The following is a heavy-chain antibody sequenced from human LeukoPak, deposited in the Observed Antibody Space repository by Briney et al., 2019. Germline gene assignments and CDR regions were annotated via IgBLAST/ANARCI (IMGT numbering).Heavy chain of an antibody. V-gene: IGHV3-33*01. CDR1: GFSFSNYG. CDR2: IWYDGSNK. D-gene: IGHD3-16*01. Sequence: TGGSLRLSCAAPGFSFSNYGMHWVRQAPGKGLEWVAVIWYDGSNKYYADSVKGRFTISRDNSKNTLYVQMSSLRAEDTAVYYCARSNNGGWGYCDYWGQGSLVTVSS. CDR3: ARSNNGGWGYCDY. J-gene: IGHJ4*02.